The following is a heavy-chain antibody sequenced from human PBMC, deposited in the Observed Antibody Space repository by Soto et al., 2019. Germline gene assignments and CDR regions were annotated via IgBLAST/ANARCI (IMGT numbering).Heavy chain of an antibody. D-gene: IGHD3-10*01. Sequence: QVQLVESGGGVVQPGRSLRLSCAASGFPFTTYGMHWVREGPGKGLEWVAVISNDGSNKYYADSVKGRFTISRDNSKNTRYLQMNRLRPEDTALYYCVGVQYTLDYRGQGTLVTVSS. CDR2: ISNDGSNK. CDR3: VGVQYTLDY. V-gene: IGHV3-30*03. CDR1: GFPFTTYG. J-gene: IGHJ4*02.